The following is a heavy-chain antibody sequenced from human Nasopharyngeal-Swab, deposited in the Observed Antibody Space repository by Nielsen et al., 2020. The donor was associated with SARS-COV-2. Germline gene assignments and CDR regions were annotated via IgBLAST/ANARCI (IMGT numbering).Heavy chain of an antibody. J-gene: IGHJ4*02. CDR1: GFSLSTSGMC. D-gene: IGHD3-10*01. CDR2: IDWDDDK. Sequence: SGPTLVTPTQTLTLTCTFSGFSLSTSGMCVNWIRQPPGKALEWLARIDWDDDKYYSTSLKTRLTISKDTSKNQVVLTMTNMDPVDTATYYCARNLDGELLFDYWGQGTLVTVSS. V-gene: IGHV2-70*11. CDR3: ARNLDGELLFDY.